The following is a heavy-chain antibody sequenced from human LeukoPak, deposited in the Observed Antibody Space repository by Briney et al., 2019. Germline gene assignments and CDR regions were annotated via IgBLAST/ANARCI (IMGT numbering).Heavy chain of an antibody. D-gene: IGHD5-12*01. V-gene: IGHV4-61*02. Sequence: SETLSLTCTVSGGSISSGSYYWSWIRQPAGKGLEWIGRIYTSGSTNYNPSLKSRVTISVDTSKNQFSLKLSSVTAADTAVYYCARGSGYELFVDYWGQGTLVTVSS. CDR3: ARGSGYELFVDY. J-gene: IGHJ4*02. CDR2: IYTSGST. CDR1: GGSISSGSYY.